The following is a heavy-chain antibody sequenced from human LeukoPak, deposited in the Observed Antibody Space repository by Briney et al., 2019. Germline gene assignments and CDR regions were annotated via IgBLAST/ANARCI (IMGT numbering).Heavy chain of an antibody. D-gene: IGHD2-8*01. CDR2: MWYDGSNK. J-gene: IGHJ5*02. CDR3: ARDHLYCTNGVCYNWFDP. V-gene: IGHV3-33*01. Sequence: GGSLRLSCAASGFTFSSYGMHWVRQAPGKGLEWVAVMWYDGSNKYYADSVKGRFTISRDNSKNTLYLQMNSLRAEDTAVYYCARDHLYCTNGVCYNWFDPWGQGILVTVSS. CDR1: GFTFSSYG.